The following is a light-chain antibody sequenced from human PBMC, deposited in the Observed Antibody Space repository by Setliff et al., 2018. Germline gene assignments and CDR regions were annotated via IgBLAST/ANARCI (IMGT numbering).Light chain of an antibody. V-gene: IGLV2-14*03. Sequence: QSVLTQPASVSGSPGQSITISCTGTRNDIGGYDYVSWYQQHPGKAPKLLVYGVSDRPSGISNRFSGSKSGNTASLTISGLQAEDEADYYCQSYDSGLSGPNYVFGTGTKVTVL. CDR2: GVS. CDR3: QSYDSGLSGPNYV. CDR1: RNDIGGYDY. J-gene: IGLJ1*01.